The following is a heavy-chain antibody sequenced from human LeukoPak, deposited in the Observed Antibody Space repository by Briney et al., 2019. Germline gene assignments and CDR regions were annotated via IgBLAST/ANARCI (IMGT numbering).Heavy chain of an antibody. V-gene: IGHV4-59*08. CDR2: IYYSGSS. CDR1: GGSISSYY. Sequence: SETLCLTCTVSGGSISSYYWRWIRQPPGKGLEWIGSIYYSGSSNYNPSLKSRVTISGDKAKNQFYLKLSTVTAADTAVYYCARHALYGLRPGYYYVDYWGQGTLVTVSS. D-gene: IGHD2-8*01. CDR3: ARHALYGLRPGYYYVDY. J-gene: IGHJ4*02.